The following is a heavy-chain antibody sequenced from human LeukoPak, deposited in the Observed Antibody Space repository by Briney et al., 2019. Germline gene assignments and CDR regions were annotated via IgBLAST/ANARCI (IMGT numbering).Heavy chain of an antibody. CDR2: INQDGSEK. D-gene: IGHD6-19*01. V-gene: IGHV3-7*01. CDR3: ARSSGWYHRGPDYYYYYMDV. Sequence: GGSLRLSCAASGFTFSNYWMSWVRQAPGKGLEWLANINQDGSEKYYIDSVKGRFTISRDNAKNSLYLQMNSLRAEDTAVYYCARSSGWYHRGPDYYYYYMDVWGKGTTVTVS. J-gene: IGHJ6*03. CDR1: GFTFSNYW.